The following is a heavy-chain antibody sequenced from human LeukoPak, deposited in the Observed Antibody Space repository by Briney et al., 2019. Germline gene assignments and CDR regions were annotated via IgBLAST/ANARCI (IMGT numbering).Heavy chain of an antibody. CDR2: LYTGGSA. Sequence: GGSLRLSCAAPGFTVSNNYMSWVRQAPGKGLEWVSVLYTGGSAYYADSVKGRFTISRDNSKNTLYLQMNSLSAEDTAVYYCARDLGYCTNGVCHTRFDYWGQGTLVAVSS. CDR3: ARDLGYCTNGVCHTRFDY. D-gene: IGHD2-8*01. CDR1: GFTVSNNY. J-gene: IGHJ4*02. V-gene: IGHV3-53*01.